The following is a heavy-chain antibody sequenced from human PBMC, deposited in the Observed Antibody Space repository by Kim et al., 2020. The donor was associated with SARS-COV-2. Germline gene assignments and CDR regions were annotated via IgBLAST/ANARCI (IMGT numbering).Heavy chain of an antibody. CDR1: GGSISRSSNY. CDR2: INYSGNT. V-gene: IGHV4-39*01. CDR3: ARLVSENSAVEY. J-gene: IGHJ4*02. Sequence: SETLSLTCTVSGGSISRSSNYWGWIRQPPGKVLEWIGSINYSGNTYYNPSLKSRVTISVDTSKNQFSLKMRSVTAADTAVYYCARLVSENSAVEYWGQGTLVTVSS.